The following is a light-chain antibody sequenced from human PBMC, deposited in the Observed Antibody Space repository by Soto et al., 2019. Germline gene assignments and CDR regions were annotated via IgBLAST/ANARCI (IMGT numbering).Light chain of an antibody. V-gene: IGKV3-20*01. CDR1: RSFSNNY. CDR2: GAS. CDR3: QQYGSSGK. Sequence: LTEYPGPLALSPEERATLSCRASRSFSNNYLAWYQQKPGQAPRLLIYGASNRATGIPDRFSGSGSGTDFTLTISRLEPEGFGVYYCQQYGSSGKFGQGTKVDNK. J-gene: IGKJ1*01.